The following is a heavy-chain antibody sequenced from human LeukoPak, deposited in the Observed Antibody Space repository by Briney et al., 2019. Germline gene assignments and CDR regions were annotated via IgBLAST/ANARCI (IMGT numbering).Heavy chain of an antibody. J-gene: IGHJ3*01. V-gene: IGHV3-23*01. Sequence: PGGSLRLSCAASGFSFSNYAMSWVRQAPGKGLEWVSYVAGGGGKKFHADSVKGRFTIPRDNSRNTMFLQMNSLRVEDTAVYYCAKCRLSYGDDAFHVWGQGTMVLVSS. CDR2: VAGGGGKK. CDR1: GFSFSNYA. CDR3: AKCRLSYGDDAFHV. D-gene: IGHD4-17*01.